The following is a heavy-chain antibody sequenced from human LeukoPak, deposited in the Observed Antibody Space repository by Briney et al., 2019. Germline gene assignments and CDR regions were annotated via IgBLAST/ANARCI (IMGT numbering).Heavy chain of an antibody. D-gene: IGHD4-11*01. V-gene: IGHV3-7*02. CDR1: GFTFSSYW. J-gene: IGHJ4*02. Sequence: PGGSLRLSCAASGFTFSSYWMSWVRQAPGKGLEWVANINQDGSEKYYVDSVKGRFTISRDNAENSLFLQMNSLRAEDTAVYYCGRVRKVSETTYYFDYWGQGTLVTVSS. CDR2: INQDGSEK. CDR3: GRVRKVSETTYYFDY.